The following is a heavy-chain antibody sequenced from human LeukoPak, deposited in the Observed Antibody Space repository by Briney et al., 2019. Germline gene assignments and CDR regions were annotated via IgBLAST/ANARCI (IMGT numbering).Heavy chain of an antibody. CDR1: GGSISSYY. V-gene: IGHV4-4*07. CDR3: ARGERGYSYGYLWNELPYYFDY. J-gene: IGHJ4*02. D-gene: IGHD5-18*01. CDR2: IYISGST. Sequence: SETLSLTCTVSGGSISSYYWSWIRRPAGKGLEWIGRIYISGSTNYNPSLKSRVTMSVDTSKNQFSLKLSSVTAADTAVYFCARGERGYSYGYLWNELPYYFDYWGQGTLVTVSS.